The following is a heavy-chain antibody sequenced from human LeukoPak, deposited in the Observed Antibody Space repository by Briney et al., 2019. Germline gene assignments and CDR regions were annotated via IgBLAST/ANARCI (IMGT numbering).Heavy chain of an antibody. Sequence: PGGSLRLSCPAYGFTLSSYNLNWVRQAPGKGLEWVSFITSRSDSISYADSVEGRFTLSRDHAKHSLYMQMNGVRAEDTGVYDCAMPWVVGGGYYFDYWGQGTLVTVSS. V-gene: IGHV3-48*01. CDR1: GFTLSSYN. CDR2: ITSRSDSI. CDR3: AMPWVVGGGYYFDY. D-gene: IGHD2-15*01. J-gene: IGHJ4*02.